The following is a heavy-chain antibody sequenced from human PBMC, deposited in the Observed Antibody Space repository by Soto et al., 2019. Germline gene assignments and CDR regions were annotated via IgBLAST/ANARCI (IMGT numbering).Heavy chain of an antibody. J-gene: IGHJ2*01. CDR1: GFTFSTCG. V-gene: IGHV3-30*18. Sequence: QVQLVESGGGVVQPGRSLRLSCAASGFTFSTCGMHWVRQAPGKGLEWVALTSYHGNKEYYADSVKGRFTISRDNSKNTLYLQMNSLRAEDTAVYYCAKDIEYSGYEVWYFDLWGRGTLVTVSS. CDR2: TSYHGNKE. CDR3: AKDIEYSGYEVWYFDL. D-gene: IGHD5-12*01.